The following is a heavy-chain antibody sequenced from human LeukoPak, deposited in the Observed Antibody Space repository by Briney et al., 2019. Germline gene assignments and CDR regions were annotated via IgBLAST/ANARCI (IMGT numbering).Heavy chain of an antibody. V-gene: IGHV1-24*01. CDR3: ATDIQQLVLFAY. Sequence: GASVKVSCKVSGHRLSEVSMHWVRQAPGKGLEWMGSFDPEDGEAIYAQRFQGRVSMTEDTSTHTAYMEVNSLRSEDTAVYYCATDIQQLVLFAYWGQGTLVTVSS. D-gene: IGHD6-13*01. CDR1: GHRLSEVS. J-gene: IGHJ4*02. CDR2: FDPEDGEA.